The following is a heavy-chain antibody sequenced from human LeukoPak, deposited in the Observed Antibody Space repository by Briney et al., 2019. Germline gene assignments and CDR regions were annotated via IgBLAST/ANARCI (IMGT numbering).Heavy chain of an antibody. CDR3: ATTSGYFYS. CDR1: AYTFTDYY. CDR2: INPSSGDT. J-gene: IGHJ4*02. Sequence: ASVTVSCKASAYTFTDYYVHWVRQAPGQGLEWMGRINPSSGDTNYAQNFQGRVTMTRDTSISTAYMELSRLSSDDTAVYYCATTSGYFYSWGQGTLATVS. D-gene: IGHD1-26*01. V-gene: IGHV1-2*06.